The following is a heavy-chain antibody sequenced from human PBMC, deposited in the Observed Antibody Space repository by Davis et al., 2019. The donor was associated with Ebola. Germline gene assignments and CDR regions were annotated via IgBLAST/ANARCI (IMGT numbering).Heavy chain of an antibody. CDR2: IDTNTGNP. Sequence: ASVKVSCKASGYTFTTYAMNWVRQAPGQGLEWMGWIDTNTGNPTYAQGFTGRFVFSLDTSVSTAYLQISSLKAEDTAVYYCAREMPTVPFDYWGQGTLVTVSS. CDR1: GYTFTTYA. V-gene: IGHV7-4-1*02. D-gene: IGHD5-24*01. CDR3: AREMPTVPFDY. J-gene: IGHJ4*02.